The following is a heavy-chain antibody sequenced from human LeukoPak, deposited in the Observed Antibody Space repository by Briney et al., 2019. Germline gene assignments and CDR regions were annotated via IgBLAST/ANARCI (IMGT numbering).Heavy chain of an antibody. CDR1: GFTFSSYS. V-gene: IGHV3-48*04. Sequence: GGSLRLSCAASGFTFSSYSMNWVRQAPGKGLEWVSYISSSSSTIYYADSVKGRLTISRDNAKNSLYLQMNSLRAEDTTVYYCARDKTEYFDYWGQGTLVTVSS. CDR2: ISSSSSTI. CDR3: ARDKTEYFDY. D-gene: IGHD1-1*01. J-gene: IGHJ4*02.